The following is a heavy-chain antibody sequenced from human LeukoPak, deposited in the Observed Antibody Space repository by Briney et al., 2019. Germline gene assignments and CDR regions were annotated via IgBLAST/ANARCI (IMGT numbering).Heavy chain of an antibody. CDR3: AADCSSSWYERDY. V-gene: IGHV1-58*01. J-gene: IGHJ4*02. CDR1: GFTFTSSA. D-gene: IGHD6-13*01. CDR2: IVVGSGNT. Sequence: SVKVSCKASGFTFTSSAVQWVRQARGQRLEWIGWIVVGSGNTNYAQKFQERVTITRDMSTSTAYMELSSLRSEDTAVYYCAADCSSSWYERDYWGQGTLVTVSS.